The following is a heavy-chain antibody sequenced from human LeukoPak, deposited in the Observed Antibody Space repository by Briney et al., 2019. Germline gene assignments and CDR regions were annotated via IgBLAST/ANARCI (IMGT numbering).Heavy chain of an antibody. CDR1: GFTFSSYG. CDR2: ISYDGSNK. J-gene: IGHJ4*02. V-gene: IGHV3-30*18. CDR3: AKDQFSSGWYAEVSHDY. D-gene: IGHD6-19*01. Sequence: QAGGSLRLSCAASGFTFSSYGMHWVRQAPGKGLEWVAVISYDGSNKYYADSVKGRFTISRDNSKNTLYLQMNSLRAEDTAVYYCAKDQFSSGWYAEVSHDYWGQGTLVTVSS.